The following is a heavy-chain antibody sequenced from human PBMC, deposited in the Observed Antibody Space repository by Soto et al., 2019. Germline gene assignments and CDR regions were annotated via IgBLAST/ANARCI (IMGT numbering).Heavy chain of an antibody. J-gene: IGHJ4*02. V-gene: IGHV3-30-3*01. CDR1: GFTFSSYA. Sequence: PGGSLRLSCAASGFTFSSYAMHWVRQAPGKGLEWVAVISYDGSNKYYADSVKGRFTISRDNSKNTLYLQMNSLRAEDTAVYYCAREYYDFWSGGFDYWGQGTLVTVS. D-gene: IGHD3-3*01. CDR3: AREYYDFWSGGFDY. CDR2: ISYDGSNK.